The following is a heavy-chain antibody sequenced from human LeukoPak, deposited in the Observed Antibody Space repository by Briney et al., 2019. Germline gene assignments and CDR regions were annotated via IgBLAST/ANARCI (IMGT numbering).Heavy chain of an antibody. CDR3: TQGSWGDD. J-gene: IGHJ4*02. CDR1: GFTFSTDD. D-gene: IGHD7-27*01. V-gene: IGHV3-23*01. CDR2: ITGGGDNP. Sequence: PGGSLRLSCAASGFTFSTDDMTWVRPAPGKGLEWVSTITGGGDNPYYADSVKGRFTISRDNSKNTVYLQMNSLRAEDTAVYYCTQGSWGDDWGQGTLVTVSS.